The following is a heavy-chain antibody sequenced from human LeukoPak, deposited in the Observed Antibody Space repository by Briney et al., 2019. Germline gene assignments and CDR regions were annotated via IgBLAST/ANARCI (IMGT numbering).Heavy chain of an antibody. Sequence: GRSLRLSCAASGFTSSSYGMHWVRQAPGKGLEWVAVIWYDGSNKYYADSVKGRFTISRDNSKNTLYLQMNSLRAEDTAVYYCARDSGSYGLPDAFDIWGQGTMVTVSS. D-gene: IGHD5-18*01. J-gene: IGHJ3*02. V-gene: IGHV3-33*01. CDR1: GFTSSSYG. CDR3: ARDSGSYGLPDAFDI. CDR2: IWYDGSNK.